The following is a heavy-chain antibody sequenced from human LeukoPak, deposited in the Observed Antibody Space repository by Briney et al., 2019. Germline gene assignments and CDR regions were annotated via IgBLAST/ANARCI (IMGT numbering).Heavy chain of an antibody. V-gene: IGHV3-53*04. CDR3: ASRAWLDF. CDR1: GSNVSNNY. CDR2: IYSGGST. Sequence: GGSLRLSCAASGSNVSNNYMSWVRQAPGKGLELVSVIYSGGSTYHADSVKGRFTISRHNSKNTLYLQMNSLRAEDTAVYYCASRAWLDFWGQGTLVTVSS. J-gene: IGHJ5*01.